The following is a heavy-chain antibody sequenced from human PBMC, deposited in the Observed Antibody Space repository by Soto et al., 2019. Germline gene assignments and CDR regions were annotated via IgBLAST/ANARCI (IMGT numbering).Heavy chain of an antibody. Sequence: PGGSLRLSCAASGFTFSSYVISWVRQAPGKGLEWVSAISGSGGNTYYADSVQGRFTISRDNSKNTLFLQMNSLRADDTALYFCAKEMGDYYGSCGSWLDHWGQGTLVTVSS. CDR1: GFTFSSYV. D-gene: IGHD3-22*01. CDR2: ISGSGGNT. J-gene: IGHJ5*02. V-gene: IGHV3-23*01. CDR3: AKEMGDYYGSCGSWLDH.